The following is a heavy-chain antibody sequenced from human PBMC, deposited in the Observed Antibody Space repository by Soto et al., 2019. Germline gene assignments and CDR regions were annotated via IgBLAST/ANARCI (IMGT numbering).Heavy chain of an antibody. J-gene: IGHJ4*02. CDR2: ISCSSSYT. V-gene: IGHV3-21*05. CDR3: ARDRHSMATRGSDY. D-gene: IGHD5-12*01. CDR1: GFPFSSYA. Sequence: PGGSLRLSCAASGFPFSSYAMHCVRPAPGKGLEWVSYISCSSSYTNYADSVKGRFTISRDNAKNSLYLQMNSLRAEDTAVYYCARDRHSMATRGSDYWGQGTLVTVSS.